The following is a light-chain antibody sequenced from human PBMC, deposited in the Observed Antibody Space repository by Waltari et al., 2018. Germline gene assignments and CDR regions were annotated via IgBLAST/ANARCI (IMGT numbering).Light chain of an antibody. CDR2: GNS. J-gene: IGLJ1*01. V-gene: IGLV1-40*01. CDR1: SSNIGAGYD. Sequence: QSVLTPPPSVSGAPGQRVTISCTGSSSNIGAGYDVHWYQQLPGTAPKLLIYGNSNRTSGVPDRFSASKSGTSASLAITGLQAEDEADYYCQSYDSSLSGYVFGTGTKVTVL. CDR3: QSYDSSLSGYV.